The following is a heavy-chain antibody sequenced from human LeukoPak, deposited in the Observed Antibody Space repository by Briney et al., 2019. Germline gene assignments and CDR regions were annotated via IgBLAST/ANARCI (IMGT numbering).Heavy chain of an antibody. Sequence: SGGSLRLSCAASGFIFSDYYMSWIRQPPGKGLEWIGSIYYSGSTYYNPSLKSRVTISVDTSKNQFSLKLSSVTAADTAVYYCARSPDYDFWSGYYTYYYYGMDVWGQGTTVTVSS. CDR1: GFIFSDYY. CDR2: IYYSGST. V-gene: IGHV4-38-2*01. CDR3: ARSPDYDFWSGYYTYYYYGMDV. J-gene: IGHJ6*02. D-gene: IGHD3-3*01.